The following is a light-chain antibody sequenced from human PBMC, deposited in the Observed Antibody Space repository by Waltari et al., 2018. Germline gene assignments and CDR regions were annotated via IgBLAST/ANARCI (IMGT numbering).Light chain of an antibody. CDR2: DVS. CDR1: SSDVGGYNY. Sequence: QSALTQPASVSGSPGQSLTISCTGPSSDVGGYNYVSWYQQHPGKAPKLMLYDVSNRPSGVSNRFSGSKSGNTASLTISGLQAEDEADYYCSSYARSSTLYVFGTGTKVTVL. CDR3: SSYARSSTLYV. J-gene: IGLJ1*01. V-gene: IGLV2-14*03.